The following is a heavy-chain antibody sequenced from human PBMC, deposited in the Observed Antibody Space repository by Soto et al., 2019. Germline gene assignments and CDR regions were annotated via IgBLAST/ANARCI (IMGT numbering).Heavy chain of an antibody. V-gene: IGHV1-69*13. J-gene: IGHJ6*02. CDR3: ARGPDIVLMVYETNQTNSGMDV. Sequence: SVKVSCKASGGTFSSYAISWVRQAPGQGLEWMGGIIPIFGTANYAQKFQGRVTITADESTSTAYMELSSLRSEDTAVYYCARGPDIVLMVYETNQTNSGMDVWGQGTTVTVSS. CDR1: GGTFSSYA. CDR2: IIPIFGTA. D-gene: IGHD2-8*01.